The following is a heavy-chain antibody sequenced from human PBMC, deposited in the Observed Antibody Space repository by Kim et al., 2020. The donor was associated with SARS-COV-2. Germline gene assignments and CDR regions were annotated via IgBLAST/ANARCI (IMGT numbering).Heavy chain of an antibody. Sequence: GGSLRLSCAASGFTLSTYGMHWVRQTPGRGLEWVAVIWSDGITRYYADSVKGRFTFSRDSSTNTLYLQMNSLGVEDTAVYNCARERGPFDAFDIWGQGTMVTVSS. CDR3: ARERGPFDAFDI. CDR2: IWSDGITR. J-gene: IGHJ3*02. V-gene: IGHV3-33*01. CDR1: GFTLSTYG.